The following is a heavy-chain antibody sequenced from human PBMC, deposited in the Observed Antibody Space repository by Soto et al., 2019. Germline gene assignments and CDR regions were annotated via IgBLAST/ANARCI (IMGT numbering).Heavy chain of an antibody. CDR2: INPNSGGT. CDR1: GYTFTGDY. V-gene: IGHV1-2*02. Sequence: ASVNVSCKASGYTFTGDYMHWVRQAPGQGLEWMGGINPNSGGTNYAQKFQGRVTMTRDTSISPAYMELSRLRSDDTAVYYGARVRSVGYSGYDLGYWGQGTLVTVSS. J-gene: IGHJ4*02. CDR3: ARVRSVGYSGYDLGY. D-gene: IGHD5-12*01.